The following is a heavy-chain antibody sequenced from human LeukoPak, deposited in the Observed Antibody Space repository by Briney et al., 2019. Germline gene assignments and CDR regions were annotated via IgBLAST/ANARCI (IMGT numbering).Heavy chain of an antibody. J-gene: IGHJ4*02. CDR1: GGTFSSYT. D-gene: IGHD3-22*01. V-gene: IGHV1-69*02. CDR2: IIPILGIA. CDR3: ATAGYYYDSSGYCFDY. Sequence: GASVKVSCKASGGTFSSYTISWVRQAPGQGLGWMGRIIPILGIANYAQKFQGRVTITADKSTSTAYMELSSLRSEDTAVYYCATAGYYYDSSGYCFDYWGQGTLVTVSS.